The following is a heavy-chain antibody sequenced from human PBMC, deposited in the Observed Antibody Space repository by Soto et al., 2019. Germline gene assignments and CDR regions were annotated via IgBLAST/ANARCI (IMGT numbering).Heavy chain of an antibody. Sequence: PGGSLRLSXAASGFTFSTYGMHWVRQTPGKGLEWVAVVSFDGTSRYYADSVRGRFTISRDNSKNTLYLQMDSLRAEDTAVYYCAKDRGDSWANYFDYWGQGALVTVSS. D-gene: IGHD3-16*01. J-gene: IGHJ4*02. CDR1: GFTFSTYG. V-gene: IGHV3-30*18. CDR3: AKDRGDSWANYFDY. CDR2: VSFDGTSR.